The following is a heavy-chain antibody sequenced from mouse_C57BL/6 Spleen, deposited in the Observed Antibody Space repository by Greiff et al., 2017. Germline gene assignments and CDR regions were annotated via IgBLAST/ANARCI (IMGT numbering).Heavy chain of an antibody. Sequence: VQLQQSGPELVKPGASVKISCKASGYAFSSSWMNWLKQRPGRGLEGIGRIYPGVGDTNYNGKFKGKATLTADKSSSTAYMQLSSLTSEDSAVYFCANYYGSGPFLADWGQGTLVTVSA. CDR1: GYAFSSSW. CDR3: ANYYGSGPFLAD. CDR2: IYPGVGDT. D-gene: IGHD1-1*01. J-gene: IGHJ3*01. V-gene: IGHV1-82*01.